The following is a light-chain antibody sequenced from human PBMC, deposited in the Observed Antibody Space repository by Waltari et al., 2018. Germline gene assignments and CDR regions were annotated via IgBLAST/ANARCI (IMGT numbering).Light chain of an antibody. J-gene: IGKJ2*01. CDR3: MQALQTPMYT. V-gene: IGKV2-28*01. CDR2: LGS. Sequence: DIPMTQSPLSLPVTPGEPASISCRSSQNLLHSNGYNYLDWYLQKPGQSPQLLIYLGSNRASGVPDRFSGNGSGTNFTLKISRVEAEDVGVYYCMQALQTPMYTFGQGTKLEI. CDR1: QNLLHSNGYNY.